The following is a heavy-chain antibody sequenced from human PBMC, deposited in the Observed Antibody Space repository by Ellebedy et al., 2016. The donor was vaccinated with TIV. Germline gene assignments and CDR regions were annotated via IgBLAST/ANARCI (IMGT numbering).Heavy chain of an antibody. CDR2: IKQDGSEK. V-gene: IGHV3-7*01. CDR1: GFTFSNYW. CDR3: VRGGNFGVVIIDPFDI. J-gene: IGHJ3*02. D-gene: IGHD3-3*01. Sequence: GGSLRLSCAASGFTFSNYWMSWVRQAPGKGLEWVANIKQDGSEKYFVDSVKGRFTISRDNAKTSLYLQMNSLRAEDTAVYYCVRGGNFGVVIIDPFDIWGQGTMVTVSS.